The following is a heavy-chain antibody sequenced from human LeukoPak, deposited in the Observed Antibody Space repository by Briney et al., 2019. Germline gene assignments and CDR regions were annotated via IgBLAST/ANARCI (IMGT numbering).Heavy chain of an antibody. V-gene: IGHV3-30-3*01. CDR1: GFTFSSYA. D-gene: IGHD6-13*01. CDR3: ARVLSIAAAFFDY. CDR2: ISYDGSNN. J-gene: IGHJ4*02. Sequence: GGPLRLSCAASGFTFSSYAMHWVRQAPGKGREWVAFISYDGSNNYYADSVKGRFTISRDNSKNTLYLQMNSLRAEDTAVYYCARVLSIAAAFFDYWGQGTLVTVSS.